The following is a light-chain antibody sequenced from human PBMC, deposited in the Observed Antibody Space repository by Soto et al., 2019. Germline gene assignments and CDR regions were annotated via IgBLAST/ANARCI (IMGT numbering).Light chain of an antibody. CDR3: LLSYCAAVV. Sequence: QAVVTQEPSLTVSPGGTVTLTCGSNTGAVTSGHYPSWFRQKPGQAPRTLIYDTNNKQSWTPARFSGSLLGGKAALTLSGAQPEDEADYYCLLSYCAAVVFGGGTKLTVL. V-gene: IGLV7-46*01. CDR1: TGAVTSGHY. J-gene: IGLJ2*01. CDR2: DTN.